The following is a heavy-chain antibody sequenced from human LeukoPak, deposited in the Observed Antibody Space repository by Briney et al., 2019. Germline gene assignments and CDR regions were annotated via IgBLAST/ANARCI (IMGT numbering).Heavy chain of an antibody. V-gene: IGHV4-59*01. CDR3: ARVAGKTRSLDY. CDR2: IYYSGSS. Sequence: SETLFLTCTVSGGSISSYYWSWIRQPPGKGLEWIGYIYYSGSSNYNPSLKSRVTISVDTSKNQFSLKLSSVTAADTAVYYCARVAGKTRSLDYWGQGTLVTVSS. CDR1: GGSISSYY. J-gene: IGHJ4*02.